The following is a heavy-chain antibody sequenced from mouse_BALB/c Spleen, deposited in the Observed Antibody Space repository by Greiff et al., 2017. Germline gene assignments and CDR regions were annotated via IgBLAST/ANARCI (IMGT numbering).Heavy chain of an antibody. CDR1: GFDFSRYW. CDR3: ARLEGVDYAMDY. V-gene: IGHV4-2*02. Sequence: DVMLVESGGGLVQPGGSLNLSCAASGFDFSRYWMSWARQAPGKGQEWIGEINPGSSTINYTPSLKDKFIISRDNAKNTLYLQMSKVRSEDTALYYCARLEGVDYAMDYWGQGTSVTVSS. J-gene: IGHJ4*01. CDR2: INPGSSTI.